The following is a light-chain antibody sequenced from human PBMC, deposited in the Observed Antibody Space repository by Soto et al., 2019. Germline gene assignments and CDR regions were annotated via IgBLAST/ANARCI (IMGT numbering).Light chain of an antibody. Sequence: EIGLTQAPGTLSLSPGERATLSCSASQSFSSSYLAWYQQKPGQAPRLLIYGASSRATGIPDRFSGSGSGTDFTLTISSLEPEDFAVYYCQHYGSALFTFGPGNKVDVK. J-gene: IGKJ3*01. V-gene: IGKV3-20*01. CDR3: QHYGSALFT. CDR2: GAS. CDR1: QSFSSSY.